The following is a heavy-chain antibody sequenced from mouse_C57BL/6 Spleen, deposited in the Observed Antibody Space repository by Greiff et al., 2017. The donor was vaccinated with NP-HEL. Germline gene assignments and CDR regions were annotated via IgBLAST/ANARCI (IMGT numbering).Heavy chain of an antibody. CDR3: AREENYDQGFDY. Sequence: QVQLQQSGAELVRPGTSVKVSCKASGYAFTNYLIEWVKQRPGQGLEWIGVINPGSGGTNYNEKFKGKATLTADKSSSTAYMQLSSLTSEDSAVYFCAREENYDQGFDYWGQGTTLTVSS. CDR1: GYAFTNYL. CDR2: INPGSGGT. V-gene: IGHV1-54*01. J-gene: IGHJ2*01. D-gene: IGHD2-4*01.